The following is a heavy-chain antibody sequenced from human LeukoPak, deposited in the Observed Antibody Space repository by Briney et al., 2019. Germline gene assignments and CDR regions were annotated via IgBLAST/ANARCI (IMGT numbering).Heavy chain of an antibody. CDR2: IIPIFGTA. J-gene: IGHJ3*02. D-gene: IGHD5-18*01. CDR1: GGTFSSYA. Sequence: SVKVSCKASGGTFSSYAISWVRQAPGQGLEWMGGIIPIFGTANYAQKFQGRVTITADESTSTAYMELSSLRSEDTAVYYCARDRLFVGFRRGYSYGPFDIWGQGTMVIVSS. V-gene: IGHV1-69*01. CDR3: ARDRLFVGFRRGYSYGPFDI.